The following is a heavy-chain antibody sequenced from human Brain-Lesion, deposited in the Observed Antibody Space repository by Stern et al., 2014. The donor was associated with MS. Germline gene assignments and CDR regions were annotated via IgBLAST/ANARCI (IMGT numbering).Heavy chain of an antibody. J-gene: IGHJ5*02. Sequence: MQLVESGPGLVKPSETLSLTCTVAGGSVSSTSYAWAWIRQPPGKGLEWIGTIYYSGNTYYSPSLKSRLNKSLEPSKNKFSPARGSVTAADTAVYYCAGEEDIRYCSGGSCTGNWFDPWGQGTLVTVSS. V-gene: IGHV4-39*01. CDR1: GGSVSSTSYA. D-gene: IGHD2-15*01. CDR3: AGEEDIRYCSGGSCTGNWFDP. CDR2: IYYSGNT.